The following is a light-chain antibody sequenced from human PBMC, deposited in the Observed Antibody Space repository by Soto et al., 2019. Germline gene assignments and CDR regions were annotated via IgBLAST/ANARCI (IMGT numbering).Light chain of an antibody. CDR2: KAS. CDR1: QTIDSW. Sequence: DIQMTQPHSTLSSSLVDGFTVSLRASQTIDSWLAWYQQRPGKPPNLLIYKASTLASGVPSRFSGSGSGTEFTLTINSLQPDDFATYYCQQYHIYSGTFGQGTKVDIK. J-gene: IGKJ1*01. CDR3: QQYHIYSGT. V-gene: IGKV1-5*03.